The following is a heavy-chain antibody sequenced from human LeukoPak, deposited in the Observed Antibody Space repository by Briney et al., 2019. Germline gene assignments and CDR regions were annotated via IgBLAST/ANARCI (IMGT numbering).Heavy chain of an antibody. CDR2: IYRSGRT. V-gene: IGHV4-4*02. D-gene: IGHD3-22*01. CDR3: ARDSYDNSGYYFDY. J-gene: IGHJ4*02. Sequence: SETLSLTCAVSGGSISSSNWWSWVRQPPGKGLEWIGEIYRSGRTNYTPSLKSRVTISVDKSKNQLSLKLSSVTAADTAVYYCARDSYDNSGYYFDYWGQGTLVTVSS. CDR1: GGSISSSNW.